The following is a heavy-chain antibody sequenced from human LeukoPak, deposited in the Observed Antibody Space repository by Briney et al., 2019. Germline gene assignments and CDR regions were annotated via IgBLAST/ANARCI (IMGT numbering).Heavy chain of an antibody. V-gene: IGHV3-30*02. CDR3: AKSHCSRGSCYPDY. J-gene: IGHJ4*02. CDR1: GFTFSSYG. D-gene: IGHD2-15*01. Sequence: GGSLRLSCAASGFTFSSYGMHWVRQTPGKGLEWVAFIQYDGSNKYYADSVKGRCTISRDNSKNTLYVQMSSLRAEDTAVYYCAKSHCSRGSCYPDYRGQGTLVTVSS. CDR2: IQYDGSNK.